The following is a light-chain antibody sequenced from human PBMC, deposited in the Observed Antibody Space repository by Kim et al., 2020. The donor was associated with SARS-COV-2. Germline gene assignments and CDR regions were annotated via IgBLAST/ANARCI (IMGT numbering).Light chain of an antibody. V-gene: IGLV2-14*03. J-gene: IGLJ2*01. CDR2: DVN. CDR1: SSDIGAYNY. CDR3: SSYAASSTVI. Sequence: GQSITISCTGTSSDIGAYNYVFWYQQHPDKAPKLIIYDVNKRPSGISSRFSGFKSDNTASLTISGLQAEDEATYHCSSYAASSTVIFGGGTKVTVL.